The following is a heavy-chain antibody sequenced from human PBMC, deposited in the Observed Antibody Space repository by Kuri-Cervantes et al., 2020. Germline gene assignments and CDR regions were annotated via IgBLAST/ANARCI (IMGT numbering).Heavy chain of an antibody. CDR3: AKDLIGSGWYYFDY. V-gene: IGHV3-23*01. J-gene: IGHJ4*02. CDR1: GFTFSSYA. Sequence: GESLKISCAASGFTFSSYAMSWVRQAPGKGLEWVSAISGSGGSTYYADSVKGRFTISRDNSKNTLYLQMNSLRAEGTAVYYCAKDLIGSGWYYFDYWGQGTLVTVSS. CDR2: ISGSGGST. D-gene: IGHD6-19*01.